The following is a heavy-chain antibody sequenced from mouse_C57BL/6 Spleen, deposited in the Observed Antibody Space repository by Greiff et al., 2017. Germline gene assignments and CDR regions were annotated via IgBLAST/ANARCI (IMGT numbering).Heavy chain of an antibody. J-gene: IGHJ3*01. CDR2: INPSTGGT. CDR1: GYSFTGYY. Sequence: EVKLMESGPELVKPGASVKISCKASGYSFTGYYMNWVKQSPEKSLEWIGEINPSTGGTTYNQKFKAKATLTVDKSSSTAYMQLKSLTSEDSAVYYCGTGTWGFAYWGQGTLVTVSA. CDR3: GTGTWGFAY. V-gene: IGHV1-42*01. D-gene: IGHD4-1*01.